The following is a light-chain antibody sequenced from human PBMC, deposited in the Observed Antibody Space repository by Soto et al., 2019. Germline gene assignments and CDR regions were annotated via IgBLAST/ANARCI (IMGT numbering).Light chain of an antibody. J-gene: IGKJ1*01. CDR2: GAF. V-gene: IGKV1-6*01. Sequence: AIQMPQSPSSLSASVGDRLTITCRASQDLRNYVGWYQQKPGKAPKFLIYGAFILEPGIPSRFSGSGYGTEFTLTINSLLPEDFATYFCLQDYSWPWTFGQGTKVEV. CDR3: LQDYSWPWT. CDR1: QDLRNY.